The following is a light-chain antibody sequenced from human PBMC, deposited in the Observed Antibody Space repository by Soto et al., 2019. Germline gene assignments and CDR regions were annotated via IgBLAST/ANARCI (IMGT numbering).Light chain of an antibody. V-gene: IGKV1-5*01. CDR2: AAS. J-gene: IGKJ1*01. Sequence: DIQMTQSPSTLSASVGDRVTITCRASQSVNSWVAWYQQKPGRAPKVLIFAASTLESGVPSRFSGSGSGTDFTLSISRMEPEDFAVYYCQQYSSLWTFGHGTKVDIK. CDR3: QQYSSLWT. CDR1: QSVNSW.